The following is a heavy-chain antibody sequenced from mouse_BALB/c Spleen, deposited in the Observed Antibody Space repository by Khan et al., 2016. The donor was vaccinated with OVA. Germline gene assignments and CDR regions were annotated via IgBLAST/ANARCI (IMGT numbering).Heavy chain of an antibody. CDR1: GFSLTDYA. CDR2: MWAGGSK. V-gene: IGHV2-6-5*01. J-gene: IGHJ4*01. Sequence: QVQLQQPGPGLVAPSQSLSITCTVSGFSLTDYAVSWIRQPPGKGLEWLGVMWAGGSKYYNSVLKSRLSISKDNSKSQVFLKVNSLQTDYTAMYCCAKDPPYYGMDSGGQGTSVTVSS. CDR3: AKDPPYYGMDS.